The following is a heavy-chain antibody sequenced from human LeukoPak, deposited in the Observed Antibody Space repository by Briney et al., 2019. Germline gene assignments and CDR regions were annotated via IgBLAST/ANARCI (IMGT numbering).Heavy chain of an antibody. J-gene: IGHJ4*02. Sequence: ASVKVSCKASGYTFTGYYIHWVRRAPGQGLEWMGWINPNSGGTNYAQKFQGRVTMTRDTSISTAYMELSRLRSDDTAVYYCARDRGSGWYGGVDYWGQGTLVTVSS. V-gene: IGHV1-2*02. CDR1: GYTFTGYY. CDR2: INPNSGGT. D-gene: IGHD6-19*01. CDR3: ARDRGSGWYGGVDY.